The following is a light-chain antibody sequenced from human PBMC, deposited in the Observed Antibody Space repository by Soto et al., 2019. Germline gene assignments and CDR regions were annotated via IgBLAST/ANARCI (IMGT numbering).Light chain of an antibody. CDR3: SSYTVSSTSV. V-gene: IGLV2-14*01. J-gene: IGLJ1*01. CDR1: SSDVGAYNY. Sequence: QSVLAQPVSVSGAAVEALTISCTGTSSDVGAYNYVSWYQQHPGKAPKLMIYDVSNRPSGVSNRFSGSKSGNTASLTISGPQAEDETDYFCSSYTVSSTSVFGTGTKVTVL. CDR2: DVS.